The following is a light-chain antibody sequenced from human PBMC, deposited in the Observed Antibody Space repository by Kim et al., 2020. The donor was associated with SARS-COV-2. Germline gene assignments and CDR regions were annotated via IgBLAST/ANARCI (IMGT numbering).Light chain of an antibody. Sequence: VTLSGSGSSSNIGAGYDVHWYQQFPGKAPTLLIYGNTNRPSGVPDRFSGSKSGASATLAITGLQAEDEADYYCQSYDSSLSGFWVFGGGTQLTVL. CDR1: SSNIGAGYD. CDR2: GNT. V-gene: IGLV1-40*03. CDR3: QSYDSSLSGFWV. J-gene: IGLJ3*02.